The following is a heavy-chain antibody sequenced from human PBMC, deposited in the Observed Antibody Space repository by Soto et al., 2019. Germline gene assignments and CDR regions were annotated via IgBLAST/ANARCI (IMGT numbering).Heavy chain of an antibody. D-gene: IGHD5-18*01. Sequence: SVKVSCKASGYTFSYYDNHWVRQAPGQGLEWMGWISPNSGSANYAQKLQGRVTITADKSTSTAYMELSSLRSEHTAVYYCARVDTGIVYKSDAFDLWGQVTMVTVAS. V-gene: IGHV1-69*10. CDR2: ISPNSGSA. J-gene: IGHJ3*01. CDR1: GYTFSYYD. CDR3: ARVDTGIVYKSDAFDL.